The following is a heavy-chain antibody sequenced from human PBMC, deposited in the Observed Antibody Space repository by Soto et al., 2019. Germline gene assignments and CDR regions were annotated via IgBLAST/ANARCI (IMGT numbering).Heavy chain of an antibody. CDR2: INAGNGNT. V-gene: IGHV1-3*01. CDR1: GYTFTSYA. CDR3: ARGNAPGDLEWLLFHPA. J-gene: IGHJ4*02. Sequence: ASVKVSCKASGYTFTSYAMHWVRQAPGQRLEWMGWINAGNGNTKYSQKFQGRVTITRDTSASTAYMELSSLRSEDTAVYYCARGNAPGDLEWLLFHPARGQGTLVTVSS. D-gene: IGHD3-3*01.